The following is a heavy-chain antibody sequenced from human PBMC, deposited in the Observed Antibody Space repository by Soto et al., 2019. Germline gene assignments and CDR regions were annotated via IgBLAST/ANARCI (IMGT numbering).Heavy chain of an antibody. D-gene: IGHD2-15*01. J-gene: IGHJ6*02. CDR3: AREGVAAPYYYYGMDV. CDR2: ISYTGST. Sequence: SETLSLTCTVSGDSIRSYYWSWIRQTPGKGLEWIGYISYTGSTHYNPSLKSRVTISADTSKNQFSLKLSSVTTADTALYYCAREGVAAPYYYYGMDVWGQGSTVTVSS. CDR1: GDSIRSYY. V-gene: IGHV4-59*01.